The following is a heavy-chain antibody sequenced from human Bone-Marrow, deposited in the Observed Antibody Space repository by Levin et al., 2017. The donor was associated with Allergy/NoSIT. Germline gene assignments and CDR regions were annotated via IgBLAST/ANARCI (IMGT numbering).Heavy chain of an antibody. V-gene: IGHV3-21*01. D-gene: IGHD5-18*01. Sequence: GGSLRLSCAASGFTFSSYSMNWVRQAPGKGLEWVSSISSSSSYIYYADSVKGRFTISRDNAKNSLYLQMNSLRAEDTAVYYCARAVDSYGYGYFDYWGQGTLVTVSS. CDR3: ARAVDSYGYGYFDY. J-gene: IGHJ4*02. CDR2: ISSSSSYI. CDR1: GFTFSSYS.